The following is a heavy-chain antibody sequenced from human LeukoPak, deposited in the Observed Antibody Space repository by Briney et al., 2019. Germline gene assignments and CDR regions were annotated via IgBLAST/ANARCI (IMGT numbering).Heavy chain of an antibody. CDR1: GFTVSSNY. J-gene: IGHJ4*02. CDR2: IYSGGST. Sequence: GGSLRLSCAASGFTVSSNYMSWVRRAPGKGLEWVSVIYSGGSTYYADSVKGRFTISRDNSKNTLYLQMNSLRAEDTAVYYCARDMGTDYFDYWGQGTLVTVSS. V-gene: IGHV3-66*01. D-gene: IGHD1-14*01. CDR3: ARDMGTDYFDY.